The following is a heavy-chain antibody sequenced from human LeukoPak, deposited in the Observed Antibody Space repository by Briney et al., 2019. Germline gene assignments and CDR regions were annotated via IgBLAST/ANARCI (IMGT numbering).Heavy chain of an antibody. J-gene: IGHJ4*02. CDR3: TRDPLRYLRVGHYDY. Sequence: GGSLRLSCAASGFTFSTSAMNWVRQVPGKGLEWVSSIDYDSSHIYYAASVRGRFTISRDNARDSVFLQMDSLRVEDTAVYYCTRDPLRYLRVGHYDYWGQGTLVAVSS. V-gene: IGHV3-21*01. D-gene: IGHD3-9*01. CDR2: IDYDSSHI. CDR1: GFTFSTSA.